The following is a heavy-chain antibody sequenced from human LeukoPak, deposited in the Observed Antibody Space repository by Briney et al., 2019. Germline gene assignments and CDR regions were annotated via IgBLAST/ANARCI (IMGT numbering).Heavy chain of an antibody. CDR2: IKYDGTVK. D-gene: IGHD2/OR15-2a*01. CDR3: ARGRDMVIVSNKHPSGDYLDV. CDR1: GFNFRTSW. J-gene: IGHJ6*03. V-gene: IGHV3-7*01. Sequence: GGSLRLSCTASGFNFRTSWMSWVRQSPGKGLEFLANIKYDGTVKNYVDSVKGRFTISRDNPKNSLYLQMDSLRVEDTAVYYCARGRDMVIVSNKHPSGDYLDVWGKGTTVTVSS.